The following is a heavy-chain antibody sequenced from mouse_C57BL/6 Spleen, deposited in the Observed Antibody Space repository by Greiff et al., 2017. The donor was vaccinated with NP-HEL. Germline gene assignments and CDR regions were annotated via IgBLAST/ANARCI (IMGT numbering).Heavy chain of an antibody. V-gene: IGHV2-9*01. CDR2: ICGGGST. CDR3: AKHVGSWFAY. CDR1: GFSLTSYG. Sequence: VKLQESGPGLVAPSQSLSITCTVSGFSLTSYGVDWVRQPPGKGLEWLGVICGGGSTNYNSALMSRLGISKDNSNSQVFLKMNSLQTDYTVMYYCAKHVGSWFAYWGQGTLVTVSA. J-gene: IGHJ3*01.